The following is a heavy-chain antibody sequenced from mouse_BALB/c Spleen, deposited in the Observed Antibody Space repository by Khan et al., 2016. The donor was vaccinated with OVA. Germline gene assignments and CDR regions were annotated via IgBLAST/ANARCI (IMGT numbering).Heavy chain of an antibody. J-gene: IGHJ2*01. CDR3: ARSDSGTVFDY. CDR1: GYTFTTYY. CDR2: ISPGGVNT. V-gene: IGHV1S56*01. D-gene: IGHD2-1*01. Sequence: QVRLQQSGPELVKPGASVTLSCEASGYTFTTYYIHWVKQRPGQGLEWIGCISPGGVNTYYNEKFKGKASLTADTSSSTAYMQLSSLTSEDSAVYCCARSDSGTVFDYWGQGTTLTVSS.